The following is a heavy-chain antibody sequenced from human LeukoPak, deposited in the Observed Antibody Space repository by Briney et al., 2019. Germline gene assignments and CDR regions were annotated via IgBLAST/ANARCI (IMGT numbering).Heavy chain of an antibody. CDR1: GGSISSGDYY. CDR3: ARTGSTVTMLYPFDH. V-gene: IGHV4-30-4*01. Sequence: SQTLSLTCTVSGGSISSGDYYWSWIRQPPGKGLEWIGYIYYSGSTYYNPSLKSRVTISVDTSKNRFSLKLSSVTAVDTAVYYCARTGSTVTMLYPFDHWGQGTLVTVSS. D-gene: IGHD4-17*01. J-gene: IGHJ4*02. CDR2: IYYSGST.